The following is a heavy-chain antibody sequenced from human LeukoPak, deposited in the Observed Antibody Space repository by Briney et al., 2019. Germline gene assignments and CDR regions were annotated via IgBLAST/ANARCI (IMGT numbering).Heavy chain of an antibody. Sequence: PGGSLRLSCAASGFTFSSYSMNWVRQAPGKGLEWVSYITSSSSTIYYADPVKGRFTISRDNAKNSLYLQMSSLRDEDTAVYYCARVTTGKGGNADYWGQGTLVTVSS. D-gene: IGHD4-23*01. CDR1: GFTFSSYS. J-gene: IGHJ4*02. V-gene: IGHV3-48*02. CDR2: ITSSSSTI. CDR3: ARVTTGKGGNADY.